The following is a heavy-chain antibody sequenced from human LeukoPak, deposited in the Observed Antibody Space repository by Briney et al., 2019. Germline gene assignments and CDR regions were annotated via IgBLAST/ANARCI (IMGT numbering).Heavy chain of an antibody. CDR3: ASIQTYYYDSSGYIDY. CDR2: IYYSGST. V-gene: IGHV4-39*07. CDR1: GGSISSSSYY. J-gene: IGHJ4*02. D-gene: IGHD3-22*01. Sequence: SETLSLTCTVSGGSISSSSYYWGWIRQPPGKGLEWIGSIYYSGSTYYNPSLKSRVTISVDTSKNQFSLKLSSVTAADTAVYYCASIQTYYYDSSGYIDYWGQGTLVTVSS.